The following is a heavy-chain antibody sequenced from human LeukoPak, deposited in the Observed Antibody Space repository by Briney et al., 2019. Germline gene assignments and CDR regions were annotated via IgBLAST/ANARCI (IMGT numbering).Heavy chain of an antibody. CDR3: AKDYRSTPPLSWSGYYMDY. CDR2: ISYDGSNK. D-gene: IGHD3-3*01. Sequence: PGGSLRLSCAASGFTFSSYGMHWVRQAPGKGLEWVAVISYDGSNKYYADSVKGRFTISRDNSKNTLYLQMNSLRAEDTAVYYCAKDYRSTPPLSWSGYYMDYWGQGTLVTVSS. V-gene: IGHV3-30*18. J-gene: IGHJ4*02. CDR1: GFTFSSYG.